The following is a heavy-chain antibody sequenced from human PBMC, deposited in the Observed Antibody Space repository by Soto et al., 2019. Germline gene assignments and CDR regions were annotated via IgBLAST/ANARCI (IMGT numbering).Heavy chain of an antibody. V-gene: IGHV3-48*02. D-gene: IGHD6-19*01. CDR2: ISSSSSTI. Sequence: EVQLVESGGGLVQPGGSLRLSCAASGFTFSSSSMNWVRQAPGKGPEWVSYISSSSSTINYADSVRGRFTISRDNAKNSLYLQMNSLRDEDTAVYYSARVHSSGWFKVDYWGQGTLVTVSS. CDR1: GFTFSSSS. J-gene: IGHJ4*02. CDR3: ARVHSSGWFKVDY.